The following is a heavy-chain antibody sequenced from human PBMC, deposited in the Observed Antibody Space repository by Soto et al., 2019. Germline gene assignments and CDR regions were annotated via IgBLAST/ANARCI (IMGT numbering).Heavy chain of an antibody. CDR1: GFTFSDYA. Sequence: EVQLLESGGGLVQPGGSLRLSCVASGFTFSDYAMSWVRQAPGKGLKWVSAIRGSGGGTYYADSVKGRFTISRDRSGNTMYLQMNSLTGEDTAVYYCAKYGSGTYYNVGLDGLDVWGQGTTVTISS. V-gene: IGHV3-23*01. D-gene: IGHD3-10*01. J-gene: IGHJ6*02. CDR2: IRGSGGGT. CDR3: AKYGSGTYYNVGLDGLDV.